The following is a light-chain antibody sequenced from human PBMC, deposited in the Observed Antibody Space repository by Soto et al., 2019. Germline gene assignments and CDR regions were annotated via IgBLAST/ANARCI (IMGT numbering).Light chain of an antibody. V-gene: IGKV1-5*01. CDR3: QQFAKSST. CDR1: QTISSW. CDR2: DAT. Sequence: DIQMTQSPSSLSASVGDRVTITCRASQTISSWLAWYQQKPGRAPSLLIFDATTLHSGVPSRFSGGGSGTEFTLTINGLQPDDFATYYCQQFAKSSTFGQGTKVDIK. J-gene: IGKJ1*01.